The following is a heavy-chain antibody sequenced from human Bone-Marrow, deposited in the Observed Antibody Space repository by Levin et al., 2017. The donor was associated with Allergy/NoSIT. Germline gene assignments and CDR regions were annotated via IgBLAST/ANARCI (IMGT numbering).Heavy chain of an antibody. CDR3: ARVFGTDYYYAMDV. D-gene: IGHD3-16*01. CDR1: GYTFTNYG. V-gene: IGHV1-18*01. Sequence: ASVKVSCEASGYTFTNYGVTWVRQAPGLGLEWMGWISAYNGNTNHAQNLQGRVTMTTDTSTSTAYMELRSLRSDDTAVYYCARVFGTDYYYAMDVWGQGTTVTVSS. CDR2: ISAYNGNT. J-gene: IGHJ6*02.